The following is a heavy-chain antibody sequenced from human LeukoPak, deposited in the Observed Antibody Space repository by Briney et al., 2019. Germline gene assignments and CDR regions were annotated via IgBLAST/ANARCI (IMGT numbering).Heavy chain of an antibody. D-gene: IGHD2-21*02. CDR2: IYYSRST. J-gene: IGHJ1*01. V-gene: IGHV4-39*01. CDR3: AVRLVVTATREYFQH. Sequence: SETLSLTCTVSGGSISSGSYYWGWIRQPPGKGLEWIGSIYYSRSTYYNPSLKSRVTISVDTSKNQFSLKLTSVTAADTAVYYCAVRLVVTATREYFQHWGQGTLVTVSS. CDR1: GGSISSGSYY.